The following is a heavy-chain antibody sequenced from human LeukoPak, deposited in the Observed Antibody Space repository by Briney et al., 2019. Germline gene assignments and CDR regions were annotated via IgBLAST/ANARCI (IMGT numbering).Heavy chain of an antibody. CDR1: GYTFNSYG. J-gene: IGHJ4*02. CDR3: ARDILTGYYK. Sequence: SVKVSCKASGYTFNSYGISWVRQAPGQGLEWMGGIIPIFGTANYAQKFQGRVTITADESTSTAYMELSSLRSEDTAVYYCARDILTGYYKWGQGTLVTVSS. V-gene: IGHV1-69*13. D-gene: IGHD3-9*01. CDR2: IIPIFGTA.